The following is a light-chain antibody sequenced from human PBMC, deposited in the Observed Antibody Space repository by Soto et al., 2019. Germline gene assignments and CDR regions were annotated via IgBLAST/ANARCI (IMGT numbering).Light chain of an antibody. V-gene: IGLV1-44*01. CDR3: AAWGDSLNGLYV. Sequence: QPVLTQPPSASGTPGQRVTISCSGSSSNIGSNTVNWYQQFPGTAPKLVIHSNNQRPSGVPDRFSGSKSGTSASLAISGLQSEDEADYYCAAWGDSLNGLYVFGTGTKLTVL. CDR2: SNN. CDR1: SSNIGSNT. J-gene: IGLJ1*01.